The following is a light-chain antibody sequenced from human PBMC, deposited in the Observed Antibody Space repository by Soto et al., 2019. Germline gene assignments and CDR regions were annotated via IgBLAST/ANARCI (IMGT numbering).Light chain of an antibody. CDR2: GAS. CDR3: QQYVSLPIT. CDR1: QSVSSTY. J-gene: IGKJ5*01. Sequence: EIVLTQSPGTLSLSPEERATLSCMASQSVSSTYLAWYQQKPGQAPRLLIYGASSRATGIPDRFSGSGSGTDFTLTISRVEPEDFAVYYCQQYVSLPITFGQGTRLEIK. V-gene: IGKV3-20*01.